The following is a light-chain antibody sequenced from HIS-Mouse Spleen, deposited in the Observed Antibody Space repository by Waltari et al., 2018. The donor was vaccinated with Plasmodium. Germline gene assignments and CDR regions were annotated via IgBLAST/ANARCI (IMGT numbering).Light chain of an antibody. V-gene: IGKV1-27*01. J-gene: IGKJ1*01. CDR3: QRYNSAPWT. CDR1: QGIRIY. CDR2: AAS. Sequence: DIQMTQSPSSLSASVGDRVTITCRGSQGIRIYLAWYQPKPGKVPKLLIYAASTLQSGVPSRFSGSGSGTDFTLTISSLQPEDVATDCCQRYNSAPWTFGQGTKVEIK.